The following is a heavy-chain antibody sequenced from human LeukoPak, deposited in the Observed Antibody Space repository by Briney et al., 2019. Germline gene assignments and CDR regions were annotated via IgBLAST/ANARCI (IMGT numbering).Heavy chain of an antibody. J-gene: IGHJ4*02. D-gene: IGHD6-6*01. CDR1: GYTFTGYY. CDR3: ARDGAARPSPYYFDY. V-gene: IGHV1-2*04. Sequence: ASVKVSCTASGYTFTGYYMHWVRQAPGQGLEWMGWINPNSGGTNYAQKFQGWVTMTRDTSISTAYMELSRLRSDDTAVYYCARDGAARPSPYYFDYWGQGTLVTVSS. CDR2: INPNSGGT.